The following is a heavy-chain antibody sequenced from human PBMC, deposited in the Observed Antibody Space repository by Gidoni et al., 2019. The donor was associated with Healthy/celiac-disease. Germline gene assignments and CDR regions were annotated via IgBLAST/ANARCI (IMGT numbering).Heavy chain of an antibody. Sequence: QLQLQESCPGLVKPSENLSLTCTVSGGSISNTNSYWGWIRQPPGKGLVWIGSIFYSGSTPYNPSLKSRVTISVDKSKNQFSLKLSSVTAADTAVYYCARQVAAAGTLWGQGTLVTVSS. V-gene: IGHV4-39*01. D-gene: IGHD6-13*01. J-gene: IGHJ4*02. CDR2: IFYSGST. CDR1: GGSISNTNSY. CDR3: ARQVAAAGTL.